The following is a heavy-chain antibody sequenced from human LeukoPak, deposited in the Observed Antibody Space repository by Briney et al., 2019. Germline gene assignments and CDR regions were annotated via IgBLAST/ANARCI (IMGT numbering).Heavy chain of an antibody. J-gene: IGHJ4*02. CDR2: IYYSGST. Sequence: SETLSLTCTVSGGSISSYYWSWIRQPPGKGLEWIGYIYYSGSTNYNPSLKSRVTISVDTSKNQFSLRLNSVTAADTAVYYCARQGDYDYIWGQGTLVTVSS. CDR1: GGSISSYY. D-gene: IGHD3-16*01. CDR3: ARQGDYDYI. V-gene: IGHV4-59*08.